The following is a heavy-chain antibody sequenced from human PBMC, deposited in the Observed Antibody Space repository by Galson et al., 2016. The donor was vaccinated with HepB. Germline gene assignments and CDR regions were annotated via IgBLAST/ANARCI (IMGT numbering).Heavy chain of an antibody. CDR2: IYNIGST. J-gene: IGHJ4*01. D-gene: IGHD7-27*01. CDR1: GGSFNTGGYS. V-gene: IGHV4-31*02. Sequence: SGGSFNTGGYSWSWIRQHPGKGLEWIGDIYNIGSTYHNPSLKSRVAISGDTSKNQFSLKLSSVTAADTAVYYCARAWGGYFDSWGQGTLVTVSS. CDR3: ARAWGGYFDS.